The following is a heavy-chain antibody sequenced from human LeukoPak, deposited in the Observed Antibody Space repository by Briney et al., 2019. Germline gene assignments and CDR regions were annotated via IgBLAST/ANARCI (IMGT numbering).Heavy chain of an antibody. Sequence: ASVKVSCKASGYTFTSYGISWVRQAPGQGLEWMGWISVDNGNTNYAQKLQGRVTMTTDTSTSTAYMELRSLRSDDTAVYYCARVGGYSGYDWRGLGRQYYFDYWGQGTLVTVSS. J-gene: IGHJ4*02. D-gene: IGHD5-12*01. CDR2: ISVDNGNT. V-gene: IGHV1-18*01. CDR3: ARVGGYSGYDWRGLGRQYYFDY. CDR1: GYTFTSYG.